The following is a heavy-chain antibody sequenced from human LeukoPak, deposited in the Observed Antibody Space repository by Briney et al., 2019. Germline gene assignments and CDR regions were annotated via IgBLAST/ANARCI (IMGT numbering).Heavy chain of an antibody. CDR1: GGSFSGYY. CDR2: INHSGST. D-gene: IGHD3-16*02. V-gene: IGHV4-34*01. J-gene: IGHJ4*02. Sequence: SETLPLTCAVYGGSFSGYYWSWIRQPPGKGLEWIGEINHSGSTNYNPSLKSRVTISVDTSKNQFSLKLSSVTAADTAVYYCARLRPNVWGSYRTLFDYWGQGTLVTVSS. CDR3: ARLRPNVWGSYRTLFDY.